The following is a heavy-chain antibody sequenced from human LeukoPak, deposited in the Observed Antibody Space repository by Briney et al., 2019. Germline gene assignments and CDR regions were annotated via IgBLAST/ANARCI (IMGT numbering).Heavy chain of an antibody. D-gene: IGHD3-10*01. CDR2: ISYDGSNK. V-gene: IGHV3-30*18. CDR1: GFTFRNYG. Sequence: GGSLRLSCAVSGFTFRNYGMYWVRQAPGKGLEWVAVISYDGSNKYHADSVKGRFAISRDNSGNTLYLQMNSLRPEDTAVYYCAKGSGWFGELVDYWGQGTVVTGSS. CDR3: AKGSGWFGELVDY. J-gene: IGHJ4*02.